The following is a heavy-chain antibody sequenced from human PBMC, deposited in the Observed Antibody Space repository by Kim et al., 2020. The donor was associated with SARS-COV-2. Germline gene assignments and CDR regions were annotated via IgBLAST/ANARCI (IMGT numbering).Heavy chain of an antibody. CDR1: GFTFSDRY. CDR2: IKNKANSYTV. CDR3: AKDSGFGGYFDS. Sequence: GGSLRLSCAASGFTFSDRYMDWVRQALEKGLEWLGRIKNKANSYTVEYAASVRGRFTISRDDSRNSVYLQMNSLKTEDTAVYYCAKDSGFGGYFDSWGQGTLVSVSS. J-gene: IGHJ4*02. V-gene: IGHV3-72*01. D-gene: IGHD5-12*01.